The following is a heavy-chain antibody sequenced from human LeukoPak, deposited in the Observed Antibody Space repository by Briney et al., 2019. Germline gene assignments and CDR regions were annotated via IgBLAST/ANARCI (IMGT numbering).Heavy chain of an antibody. CDR2: IKSKSDGGAT. CDR3: TTSGYSYGLDAFDI. Sequence: VGSLRLSCAVSGLTLIVAWMGWVCQAPGRGLEWVGRIKSKSDGGATDYAAPVQGRFTISRDDSKNTLYLQMNSLKTEDTAVYYCTTSGYSYGLDAFDIWGQGTMVTVSS. CDR1: GLTLIVAW. V-gene: IGHV3-15*01. D-gene: IGHD5-18*01. J-gene: IGHJ3*02.